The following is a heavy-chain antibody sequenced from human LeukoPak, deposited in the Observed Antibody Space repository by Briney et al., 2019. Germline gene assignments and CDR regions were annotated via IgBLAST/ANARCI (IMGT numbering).Heavy chain of an antibody. CDR2: INPNSGGT. V-gene: IGHV1-2*02. Sequence: ASVKVSCKASGYTFTGYYMHWVRQAPGQGLEWMGWINPNSGGTNYAQKFQGRVTMTRDTSISTAYMELSRLRSDDTAVYYCVRDCLNLSSGSYYNWFDPWGQRTLVTVSS. J-gene: IGHJ5*02. CDR3: VRDCLNLSSGSYYNWFDP. D-gene: IGHD3-10*01. CDR1: GYTFTGYY.